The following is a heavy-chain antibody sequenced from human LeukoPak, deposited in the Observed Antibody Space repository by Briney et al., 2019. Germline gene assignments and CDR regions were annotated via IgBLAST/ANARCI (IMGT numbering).Heavy chain of an antibody. D-gene: IGHD3-22*01. CDR3: ARHNGYYDSSGFDY. CDR2: IFYTGSP. J-gene: IGHJ4*02. V-gene: IGHV4-4*02. CDR1: GGSINNHKW. Sequence: SGTLSLTCAVSGGSINNHKWWSWVRQSPGKGLEWLGEIFYTGSPNYNPSLKSRVTISVDTSKNQFSLKLSSVTAADTAVYYCARHNGYYDSSGFDYWGQGTLVTVSS.